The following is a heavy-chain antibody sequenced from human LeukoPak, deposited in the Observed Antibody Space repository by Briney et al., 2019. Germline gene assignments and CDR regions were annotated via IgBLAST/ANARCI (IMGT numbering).Heavy chain of an antibody. CDR1: GDSISSYY. Sequence: SETLSLTCTVSGDSISSYYWSWIRQPPGKRLEWIGYIYYSGSTNCNPSLKSRVTISVDTSKNQFSLKLSSVTAADTAVYYCARGGYYGSGNDFRFDPWGQGTLVTVSS. V-gene: IGHV4-59*01. CDR2: IYYSGST. J-gene: IGHJ5*02. D-gene: IGHD3-10*01. CDR3: ARGGYYGSGNDFRFDP.